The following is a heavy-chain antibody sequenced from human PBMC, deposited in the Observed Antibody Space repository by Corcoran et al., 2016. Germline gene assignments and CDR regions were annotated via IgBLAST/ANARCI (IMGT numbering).Heavy chain of an antibody. CDR3: ARDRLPHVGGGAADGPYYFDY. J-gene: IGHJ4*02. CDR2: ITPSGGST. CDR1: GYTFTSYY. D-gene: IGHD1-26*01. V-gene: IGHV1-46*01. Sequence: QVQLVQSGAEVKKPGASVKVSCKASGYTFTSYYIHWVRQAPGQGLEWMGIITPSGGSTSYAQKFQGRVTMTRDTSTSTVYMELSSLKSEDTAGDYCARDRLPHVGGGAADGPYYFDYWCQGTRVTGSA.